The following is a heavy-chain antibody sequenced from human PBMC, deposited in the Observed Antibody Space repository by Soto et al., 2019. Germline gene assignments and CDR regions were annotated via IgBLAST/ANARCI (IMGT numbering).Heavy chain of an antibody. CDR1: GGSISSYY. D-gene: IGHD3-16*01. V-gene: IGHV4-59*01. J-gene: IGHJ6*02. CDR3: ARDLGMATTESYYYYYGMDV. CDR2: IYYSGST. Sequence: TLSLTCTVSGGSISSYYWSWIRQPPGKGLEWIGYIYYSGSTNYNPSLKSRVTISVDTSKNQFSLKLSSVTAADTAVYYCARDLGMATTESYYYYYGMDVWGQGTTVTVSS.